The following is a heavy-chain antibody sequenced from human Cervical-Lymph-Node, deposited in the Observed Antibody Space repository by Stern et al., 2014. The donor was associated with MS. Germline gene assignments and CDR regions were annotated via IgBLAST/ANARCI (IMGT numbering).Heavy chain of an antibody. CDR2: MNPNTGNT. D-gene: IGHD3-9*01. Sequence: VQLVESGAEVKKPGASVKVSCKASGYTFSNYDINWVRQARGQGLEWMGRMNPNTGNTGPAQKVQGRGTMTRDTSRSTAYTDTSSLRSDDTAVYYCARTAYGDLDFWGRGSLVIVSS. CDR3: ARTAYGDLDF. V-gene: IGHV1-8*01. CDR1: GYTFSNYD. J-gene: IGHJ1*01.